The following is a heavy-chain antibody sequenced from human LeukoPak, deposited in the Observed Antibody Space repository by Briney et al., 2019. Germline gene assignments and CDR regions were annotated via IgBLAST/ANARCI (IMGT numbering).Heavy chain of an antibody. J-gene: IGHJ4*02. CDR1: GFTFSSYG. CDR3: AGYISTIVVAPGY. CDR2: IWNDGSKK. D-gene: IGHD3-22*01. V-gene: IGHV3-33*01. Sequence: GGSLRLSCAASGFTFSSYGMHWVRQAPGKGLEWVAVIWNDGSKKYYADSVKGRFTISRDNSKNTLYLQMNSLRAEDTAVFYCAGYISTIVVAPGYWGQGTLVTVSP.